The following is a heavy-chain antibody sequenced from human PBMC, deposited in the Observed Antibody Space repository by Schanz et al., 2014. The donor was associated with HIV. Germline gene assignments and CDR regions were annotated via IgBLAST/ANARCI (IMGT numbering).Heavy chain of an antibody. Sequence: QVQLVQSGAEVTKPGSSVKVSCKASGGTFINYAFSWVRQAPGQGLEWMGGTIPLFGTSNYAQKFQGRATITADESTSTAYMELSSLRSEDTAVYYCARDSPVAAGTLDYWGQGTLVTVSS. CDR3: ARDSPVAAGTLDY. CDR1: GGTFINYA. V-gene: IGHV1-69*01. CDR2: TIPLFGTS. D-gene: IGHD6-13*01. J-gene: IGHJ4*02.